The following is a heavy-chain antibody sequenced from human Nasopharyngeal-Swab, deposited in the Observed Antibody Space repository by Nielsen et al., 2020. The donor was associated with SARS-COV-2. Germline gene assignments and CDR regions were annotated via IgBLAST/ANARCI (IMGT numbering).Heavy chain of an antibody. CDR2: ISAYNGNT. D-gene: IGHD3-16*02. J-gene: IGHJ4*02. CDR1: GGTFSSFA. V-gene: IGHV1-18*01. Sequence: ASVKVSCKASGGTFSSFAISGVRQAPGQGLEWMGWISAYNGNTNYAQKLQGRVTMTTDTSTSTAYMELRSLRSDDTAVYYCARDREYYDYVWGSYRSSFFDYWGQGTLVTVSS. CDR3: ARDREYYDYVWGSYRSSFFDY.